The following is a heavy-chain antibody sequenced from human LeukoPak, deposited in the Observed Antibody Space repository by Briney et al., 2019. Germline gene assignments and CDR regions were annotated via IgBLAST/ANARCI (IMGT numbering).Heavy chain of an antibody. CDR3: AGGRVTIFGVVIWFYYMDV. J-gene: IGHJ6*03. Sequence: SETLSLTCAVYGGSFSGYYWSWIRQPPGKGLEWIGEINHSGSTNYNPSLKSRVTISVDTSKNQFSLKLSSVTAAETAVYYCAGGRVTIFGVVIWFYYMDVWGKGTTVTVSS. V-gene: IGHV4-34*01. CDR2: INHSGST. D-gene: IGHD3-3*01. CDR1: GGSFSGYY.